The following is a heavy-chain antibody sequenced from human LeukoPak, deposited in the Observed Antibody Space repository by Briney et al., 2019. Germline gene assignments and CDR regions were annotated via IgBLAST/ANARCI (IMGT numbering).Heavy chain of an antibody. CDR1: GFTFSSYA. D-gene: IGHD3-10*01. CDR2: ISGSGGST. Sequence: GGSLRLSCAASGFTFSSYAMSWVRQAPGKGLEWVSAISGSGGSTYYADSVKGRFTISRDNSKNTLYLQMNSLRAEDTAVYYCARARGVINWFDYWGQGTLVTVSS. CDR3: ARARGVINWFDY. V-gene: IGHV3-23*01. J-gene: IGHJ4*02.